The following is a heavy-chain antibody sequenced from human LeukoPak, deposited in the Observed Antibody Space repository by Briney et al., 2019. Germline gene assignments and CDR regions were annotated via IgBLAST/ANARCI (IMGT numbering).Heavy chain of an antibody. Sequence: GASVKVSCKASGYTFTSYGISWVRQAPGQGLEWMGWISAYNGNTNYAQKLQGRVTMTTDTSTSTAYMELRSLRSDDTAVYYCATSYYDILTGYRPLAYWGQGTLVTVSS. J-gene: IGHJ4*02. CDR1: GYTFTSYG. D-gene: IGHD3-9*01. CDR2: ISAYNGNT. CDR3: ATSYYDILTGYRPLAY. V-gene: IGHV1-18*01.